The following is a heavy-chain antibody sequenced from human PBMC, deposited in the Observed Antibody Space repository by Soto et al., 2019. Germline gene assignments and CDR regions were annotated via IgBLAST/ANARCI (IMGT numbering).Heavy chain of an antibody. D-gene: IGHD6-19*01. J-gene: IGHJ4*02. CDR2: INPNSGGT. Sequence: ASVKVSCKASGYTFTGYYMHWVRQAPGQGLEWMGWINPNSGGTNYAQKFQDWVTMTRDTSISTAYMELSRLRSDDTAVYYCARAGGSSGWSPGYWGQGTLVTSPQ. V-gene: IGHV1-2*04. CDR1: GYTFTGYY. CDR3: ARAGGSSGWSPGY.